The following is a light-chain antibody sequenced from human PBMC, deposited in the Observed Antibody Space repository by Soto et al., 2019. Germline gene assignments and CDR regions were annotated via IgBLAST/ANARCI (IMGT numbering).Light chain of an antibody. CDR3: ASWDVSLEAWV. CDR1: SSNIGTNY. Sequence: QSVLTQPPSASATPGQRVTISCSGSSSNIGTNYVYWYQHLPGTAPKLLIYRNDQRPSGVPDRFSGSMSGTAASLAIGGLRSEDEADYYCASWDVSLEAWVFGGGTKLTVL. V-gene: IGLV1-47*01. CDR2: RND. J-gene: IGLJ3*02.